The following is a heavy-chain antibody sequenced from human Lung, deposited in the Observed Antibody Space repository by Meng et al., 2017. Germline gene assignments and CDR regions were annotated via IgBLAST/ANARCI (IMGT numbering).Heavy chain of an antibody. D-gene: IGHD2-15*01. CDR2: INPNSGDT. Sequence: QVQLVQSGAEGKKPGAAVKVSCKASGDSFTGSDMHWVRPGPGQGLEWMGRINPNSGDTRYAQKFQGRVTMTRDTAISTAYMELSSLIFDDTAVYYCARGPGAVRSPYYFDYWGQGTLVTVSS. V-gene: IGHV1-2*06. CDR3: ARGPGAVRSPYYFDY. J-gene: IGHJ4*02. CDR1: GDSFTGSD.